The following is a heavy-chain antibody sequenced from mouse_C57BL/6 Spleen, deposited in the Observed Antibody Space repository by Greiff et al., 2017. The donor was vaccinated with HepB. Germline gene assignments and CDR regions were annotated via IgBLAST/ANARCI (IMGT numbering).Heavy chain of an antibody. CDR2: VDPENGDT. Sequence: VQLQQSGAELVRPGASVKLSCTASGFNIKDDYMHWVKQRPEQGLEWIGWVDPENGDTEYASKFQGKATITADTSSNTAYLQLSSLTSEDTAVYYCTNGRATWFAYWGQGTLVTVSA. V-gene: IGHV14-4*01. CDR3: TNGRATWFAY. J-gene: IGHJ3*01. CDR1: GFNIKDDY.